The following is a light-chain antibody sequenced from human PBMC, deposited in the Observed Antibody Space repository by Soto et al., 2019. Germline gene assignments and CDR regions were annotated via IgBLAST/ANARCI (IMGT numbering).Light chain of an antibody. CDR2: DVS. CDR3: CSYAGSYRYV. V-gene: IGLV2-11*01. J-gene: IGLJ1*01. Sequence: QSALTQPRSVSGSPGQSVTISCTGTSSDVGGYNYVSWYQQHPGKAPKLMIYDVSKRPSGVPDRFSGSKSGNTASLTISGLQAEDEADYYCCSYAGSYRYVFGTGTKVTV. CDR1: SSDVGGYNY.